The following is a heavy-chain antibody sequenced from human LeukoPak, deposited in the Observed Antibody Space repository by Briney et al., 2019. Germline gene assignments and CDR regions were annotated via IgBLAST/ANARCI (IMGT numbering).Heavy chain of an antibody. V-gene: IGHV3-21*01. CDR1: GFTFSSYS. CDR3: ARVGYNSGWYEY. Sequence: GGSLRLSCAASGFTFSSYSMNWVRQAPGKGLEWLSSITSSSNYIYYADSVKGRFTISRDNVQNSLYLQMNSLRAEDTAMYYCARVGYNSGWYEYWGQGTLVTVSS. CDR2: ITSSSNYI. D-gene: IGHD6-19*01. J-gene: IGHJ4*02.